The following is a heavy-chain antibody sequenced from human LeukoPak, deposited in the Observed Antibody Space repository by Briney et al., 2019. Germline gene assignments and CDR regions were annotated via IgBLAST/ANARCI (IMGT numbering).Heavy chain of an antibody. V-gene: IGHV3-21*01. CDR1: GFTFSSYS. Sequence: PGGSLRLSCAASGFTFSSYSMNWVRQAPGKGLEWVSSISSSSSYIYYADSVKGRFTISRDNAKNSLYLQMNSLRAEDTAVYYCAGREYYYDSSGYHYYYYYMDVWGKGTTVTVSS. CDR3: AGREYYYDSSGYHYYYYYMDV. CDR2: ISSSSSYI. D-gene: IGHD3-22*01. J-gene: IGHJ6*03.